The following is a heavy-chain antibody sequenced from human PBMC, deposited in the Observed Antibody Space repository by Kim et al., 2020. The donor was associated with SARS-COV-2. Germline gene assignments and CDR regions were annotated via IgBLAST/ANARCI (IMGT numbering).Heavy chain of an antibody. V-gene: IGHV1-18*01. D-gene: IGHD3-16*02. Sequence: ASVKVSCKASGYTFTSYGISWVRQAPGQGLEWMGWISAYNGNTNYAQKLQGRVTMTTDTSTSTAYMELRSLRSDDTAVYYCARDRHFTFGGVIGDAFDIWGQGTMVTVSS. J-gene: IGHJ3*02. CDR3: ARDRHFTFGGVIGDAFDI. CDR2: ISAYNGNT. CDR1: GYTFTSYG.